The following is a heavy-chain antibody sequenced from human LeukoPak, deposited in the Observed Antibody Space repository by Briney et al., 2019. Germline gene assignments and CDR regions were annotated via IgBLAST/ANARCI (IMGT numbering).Heavy chain of an antibody. V-gene: IGHV1-69*16. Sequence: SVKVSCKASGGTFSSYTISWVRQAPGQGLEWLGRIIPILGIANYAQKFQGRVTITTDESTSTAYMELSSLRSEDTAVYYCARDSVEGSSWYGYYYYYYMDVWGKGTTVTVSS. CDR2: IIPILGIA. CDR1: GGTFSSYT. CDR3: ARDSVEGSSWYGYYYYYYMDV. D-gene: IGHD6-13*01. J-gene: IGHJ6*03.